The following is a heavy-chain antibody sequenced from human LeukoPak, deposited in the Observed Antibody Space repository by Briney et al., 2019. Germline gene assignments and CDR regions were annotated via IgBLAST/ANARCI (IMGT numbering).Heavy chain of an antibody. CDR1: GFSFSSFW. Sequence: GGSLRLSCGASGFSFSSFWMTWVRQPPGKGLEWVANINERGTEEHYVDSVKGRFTISGDNAMNSLYLQMNSLRAEDPAIYYCARDSGYYGLFDYWGQGTLVTVSS. CDR3: ARDSGYYGLFDY. CDR2: INERGTEE. D-gene: IGHD3-22*01. V-gene: IGHV3-7*01. J-gene: IGHJ4*02.